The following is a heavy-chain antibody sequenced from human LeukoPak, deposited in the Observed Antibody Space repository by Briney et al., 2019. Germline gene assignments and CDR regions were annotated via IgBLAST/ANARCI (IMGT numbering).Heavy chain of an antibody. CDR2: INHSGST. CDR3: ARGDYYGSGSYYQTASRLGYYYGMDV. J-gene: IGHJ6*02. D-gene: IGHD3-10*01. V-gene: IGHV4-34*01. Sequence: SEPLSLPFAVHGGSFSGYYWSWIRPPPGKGLEWIGEINHSGSTNYNPSLESRVTISVDTSKNQFSLKLSSVTAADTAVYYRARGDYYGSGSYYQTASRLGYYYGMDVWGQGTTVTVSS. CDR1: GGSFSGYY.